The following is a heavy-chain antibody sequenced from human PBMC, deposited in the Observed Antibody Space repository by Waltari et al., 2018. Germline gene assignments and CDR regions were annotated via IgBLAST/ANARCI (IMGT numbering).Heavy chain of an antibody. CDR3: AKDPSYGYSFEH. CDR2: VGGDGKNK. D-gene: IGHD3-22*01. Sequence: QVQLVESGGGVVQPGRSLRLSCAASGFTFSIYGMHWVRQAPGTGLGWVEYVGGDGKNKLHADSVKGRFTISRDNSKNTLYLQMNSLRVEDTAIYYCAKDPSYGYSFEHWGQGTPVTASS. CDR1: GFTFSIYG. V-gene: IGHV3-30*18. J-gene: IGHJ4*02.